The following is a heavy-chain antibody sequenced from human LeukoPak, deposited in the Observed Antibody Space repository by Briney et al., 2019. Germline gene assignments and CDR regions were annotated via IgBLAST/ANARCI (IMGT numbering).Heavy chain of an antibody. D-gene: IGHD3-10*01. V-gene: IGHV4-34*01. CDR3: ARGGSYYYGSGSYYA. Sequence: SETLSLTSAVYGGSFSGYYWSWIRQPPGKGLEWIGEINHSGSTNYNPSLKSRVTITVDTSKNQFSLKLSSVTAADTAVYYCARGGSYYYGSGSYYAWGQGTLVTVSS. CDR1: GGSFSGYY. J-gene: IGHJ5*02. CDR2: INHSGST.